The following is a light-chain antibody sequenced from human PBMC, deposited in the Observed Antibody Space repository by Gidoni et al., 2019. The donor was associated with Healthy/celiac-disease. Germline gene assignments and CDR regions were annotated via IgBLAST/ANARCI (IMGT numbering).Light chain of an antibody. CDR1: QSISSW. CDR2: KAS. J-gene: IGKJ1*01. V-gene: IGKV1-5*03. Sequence: DIQMTQSPSTLAASVGDRVTIPCRASQSISSWLAWYQQKPGKAPKLLIYKASNLEGGVPSRFSDSGSGTEFTLTISSLQPDGFATYFCQRYNSYWTFGQGTKVEIK. CDR3: QRYNSYWT.